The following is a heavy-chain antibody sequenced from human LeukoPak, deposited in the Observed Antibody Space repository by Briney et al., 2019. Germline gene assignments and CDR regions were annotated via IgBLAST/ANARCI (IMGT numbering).Heavy chain of an antibody. CDR3: ARVGGSTSLLYYYYYYMDV. V-gene: IGHV1-2*02. CDR2: INPNSGGT. D-gene: IGHD2-2*01. CDR1: GYTFTGYY. Sequence: GASVKVSCKASGYTFTGYYMHWVRQAPGQGLEWMGWINPNSGGTNYAQKFQGRVTMTRNTSISTAYMELSSLRSEDTAVYYCARVGGSTSLLYYYYYYMDVWGKGTTVTISS. J-gene: IGHJ6*03.